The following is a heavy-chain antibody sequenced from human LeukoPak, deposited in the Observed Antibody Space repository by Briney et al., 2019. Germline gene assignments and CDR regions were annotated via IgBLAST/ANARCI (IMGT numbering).Heavy chain of an antibody. V-gene: IGHV3-23*01. CDR2: ITSRGEST. D-gene: IGHD3-22*01. CDR1: GFTFSIYA. Sequence: GGSLRLSCAASGFTFSIYAMSWVRQAPGKGLQWVSSITSRGESTWYVDSVKGRFTITRDNSENTLYLQMHSLRAEDTAVYYCARNRPNYYGSDGHYYRRDGDYWGRGTLVSVSS. CDR3: ARNRPNYYGSDGHYYRRDGDY. J-gene: IGHJ4*02.